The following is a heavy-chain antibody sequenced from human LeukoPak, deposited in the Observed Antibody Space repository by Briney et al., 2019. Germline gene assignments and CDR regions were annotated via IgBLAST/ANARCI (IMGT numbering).Heavy chain of an antibody. CDR1: GFTFSSYE. V-gene: IGHV3-48*03. J-gene: IGHJ6*02. Sequence: PGGFLRLSCAASGFTFSSYEMNWVRQAPGKGLGWVSYISSSGSTIYYADSVKGRFTISRDNAKNSLYLQMNSLRVEDTAVYYCARLFYYDSSGVYGMDVWGQGTTVTVSS. D-gene: IGHD3-22*01. CDR2: ISSSGSTI. CDR3: ARLFYYDSSGVYGMDV.